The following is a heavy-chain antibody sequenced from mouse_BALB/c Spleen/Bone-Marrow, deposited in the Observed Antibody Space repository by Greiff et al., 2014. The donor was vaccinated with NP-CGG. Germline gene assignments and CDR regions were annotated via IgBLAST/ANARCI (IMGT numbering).Heavy chain of an antibody. V-gene: IGHV4-1*02. D-gene: IGHD1-1*01. CDR2: INPDSRTI. CDR1: GFDFSRYW. CDR3: ARPDYYGYLNY. J-gene: IGHJ2*01. Sequence: VQLKESGGGLVQPGGSLKLSCAASGFDFSRYWMRWVRQAPGKGLEWIGEINPDSRTIYYSPSLKDKFIISRDNAKNTLYLRLNKVRSEDTALYYCARPDYYGYLNYWGQGTTLTVSS.